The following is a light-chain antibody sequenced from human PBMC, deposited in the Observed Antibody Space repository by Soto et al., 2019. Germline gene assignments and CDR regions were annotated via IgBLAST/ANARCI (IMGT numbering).Light chain of an antibody. V-gene: IGKV3-11*01. Sequence: EIVLTQSPATPSLSPGERATLSCRASQSVSSYLAWYQQKPGQAPRLLIYDASNRATGIPTRFSGSGSGTDFTLTISSLEPEDFAVYNCQQRSNWPFFGGGTKV. J-gene: IGKJ4*01. CDR1: QSVSSY. CDR2: DAS. CDR3: QQRSNWPF.